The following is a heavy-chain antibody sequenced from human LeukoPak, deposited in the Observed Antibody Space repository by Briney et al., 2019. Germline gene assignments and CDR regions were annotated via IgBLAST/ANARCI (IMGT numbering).Heavy chain of an antibody. CDR3: AKGSDYDPPYYYYYMDV. J-gene: IGHJ6*03. V-gene: IGHV3-23*01. CDR2: ISGGGGST. CDR1: GFTFSSYA. D-gene: IGHD5-12*01. Sequence: PGGSLRLSCAASGFTFSSYAMTWVRQAPGKGLEWVSGISGGGGSTYYADSVKGRFTISRDNSKNTLYLQMNSLRAEDTAVYYCAKGSDYDPPYYYYYMDVWGKGTTVTVSS.